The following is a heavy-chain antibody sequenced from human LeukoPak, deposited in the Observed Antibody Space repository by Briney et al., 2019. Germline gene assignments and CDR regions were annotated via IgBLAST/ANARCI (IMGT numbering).Heavy chain of an antibody. J-gene: IGHJ4*02. CDR1: GYRFTSYW. CDR3: ARHLYSSGWYWFY. V-gene: IGHV5-51*01. D-gene: IGHD6-19*01. CDR2: IYPGDSDT. Sequence: GESLQISCKGSGYRFTSYWIGWVRPLPGKGLEWMGIIYPGDSDTRYSPSFQGQVTISADKSISTAYLQWSSLKASDTAIYYCARHLYSSGWYWFYWGEGTLVTVSS.